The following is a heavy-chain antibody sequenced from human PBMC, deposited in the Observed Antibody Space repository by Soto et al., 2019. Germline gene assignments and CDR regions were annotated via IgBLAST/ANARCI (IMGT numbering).Heavy chain of an antibody. D-gene: IGHD5-12*01. V-gene: IGHV4-59*08. CDR2: IYYSGST. CDR3: ARHGGFRYSGYAIFDY. Sequence: LSLTCTVSGGSISSYYWSWIRQPPGKGLEWIGYIYYSGSTNNNPSLKSRVTISVDTSKNQFSLKLSSVTAADTAVYYCARHGGFRYSGYAIFDYWGQGTLVTVSS. J-gene: IGHJ4*02. CDR1: GGSISSYY.